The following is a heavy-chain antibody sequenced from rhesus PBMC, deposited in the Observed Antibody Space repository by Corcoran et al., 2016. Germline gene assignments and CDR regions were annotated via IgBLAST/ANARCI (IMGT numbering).Heavy chain of an antibody. Sequence: QVQLQESGPGLVQPSETLSLTCAVSGGSINSGYYYWSWIRQPPGKGLEWIGYITYRGSTKYNPSRKSRVAFSRDTSKNQFSLKLSSVTAADTAVYYCARSGTYYFYFDYWGQGVLVTVSS. CDR1: GGSINSGYYY. V-gene: IGHV4-122*02. J-gene: IGHJ4*01. D-gene: IGHD3-16*01. CDR3: ARSGTYYFYFDY. CDR2: ITYRGST.